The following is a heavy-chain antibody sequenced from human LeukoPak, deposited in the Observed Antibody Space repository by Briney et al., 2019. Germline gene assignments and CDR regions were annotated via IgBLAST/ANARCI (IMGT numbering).Heavy chain of an antibody. D-gene: IGHD1-1*01. V-gene: IGHV3-21*01. Sequence: GGSLRLSCAASGFTFSSYRMNWVRQAPGEGLEWVSSISSISSYIYYASSVKDRFTLSTDNAKNSLYLQMKRLRAEDTAVYYCARERQLERLAFGKEGSAFDYWGQGTLVTVSS. CDR2: ISSISSYI. CDR3: ARERQLERLAFGKEGSAFDY. J-gene: IGHJ4*02. CDR1: GFTFSSYR.